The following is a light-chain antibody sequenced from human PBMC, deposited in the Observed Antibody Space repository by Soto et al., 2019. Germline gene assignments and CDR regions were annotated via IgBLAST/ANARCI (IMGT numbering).Light chain of an antibody. V-gene: IGLV2-14*01. Sequence: QSALTQPASVSGSPGQSITISCTGTSSDVGGYNYVSWYQQHPGKAPKLMIYEVSNRPSGVSNRFSGSKSGNTASLTISGLQAEDEADYYCCSYTSSSTLYVVFGGGTKVTVL. J-gene: IGLJ2*01. CDR1: SSDVGGYNY. CDR3: CSYTSSSTLYVV. CDR2: EVS.